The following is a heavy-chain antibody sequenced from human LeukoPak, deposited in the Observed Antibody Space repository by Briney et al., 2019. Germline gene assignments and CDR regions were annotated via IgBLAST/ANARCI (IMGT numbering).Heavy chain of an antibody. CDR2: ISDDGGDP. J-gene: IGHJ4*02. Sequence: GGPLRLSCAASGFTFRSYAMSWVRQAPGKGLEWVSAISDDGGDPKYAQSVKGRFTISRDNSGNRLYLQMNSLRVEDTAMYYCGRDWKLDYWGQGILVTVSS. CDR1: GFTFRSYA. D-gene: IGHD1-1*01. CDR3: GRDWKLDY. V-gene: IGHV3-23*01.